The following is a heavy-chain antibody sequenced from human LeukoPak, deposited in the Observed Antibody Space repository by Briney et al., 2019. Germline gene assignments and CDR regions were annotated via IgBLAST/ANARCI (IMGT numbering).Heavy chain of an antibody. CDR2: IWYDGSNK. D-gene: IGHD7-27*01. CDR3: AREDGSGAFDY. CDR1: GFTFSSYG. V-gene: IGHV3-33*08. J-gene: IGHJ4*02. Sequence: GGSLRLSCAASGFTFSSYGMHWVRQAPGKGLEWVAVIWYDGSNKYYADSVKGRFTISRDNSKNTLYLQMSSLGAEDTAVYYCAREDGSGAFDYWGQGTLVTVSS.